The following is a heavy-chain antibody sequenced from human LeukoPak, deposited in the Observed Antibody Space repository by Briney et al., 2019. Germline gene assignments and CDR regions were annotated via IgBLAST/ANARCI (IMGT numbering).Heavy chain of an antibody. CDR1: GFTFSSYW. Sequence: GGSLRLSCAASGFTFSSYWMSWVRQAPGKGLEWVANIKQDGSEKYYVDSVRGRFTISRDTSKNMVFLQMNSLRVEDTAVYYCARDIDYWGRGTLVTVSS. CDR2: IKQDGSEK. J-gene: IGHJ4*02. CDR3: ARDIDY. V-gene: IGHV3-7*03.